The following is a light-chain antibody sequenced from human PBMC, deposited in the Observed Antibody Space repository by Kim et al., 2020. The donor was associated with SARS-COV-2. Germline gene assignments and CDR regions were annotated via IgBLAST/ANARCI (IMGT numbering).Light chain of an antibody. CDR1: QSVHSGS. V-gene: IGKV3-20*01. Sequence: LSPRASATLSGGARQSVHSGSLAWYQRNPGTAPRLISYSASTRATGIPDRFSGSASGTDFTLTIRRLEPEDCAVYFCHHYGGSPWTFGQGTKVEI. CDR3: HHYGGSPWT. J-gene: IGKJ1*01. CDR2: SAS.